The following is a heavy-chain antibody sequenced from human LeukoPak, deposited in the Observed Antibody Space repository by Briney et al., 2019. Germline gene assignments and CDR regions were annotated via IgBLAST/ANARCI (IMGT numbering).Heavy chain of an antibody. J-gene: IGHJ5*02. V-gene: IGHV4-4*07. D-gene: IGHD6-19*01. CDR3: ARGIAVAGSNWFDP. CDR2: MYTCGST. Sequence: PSETLFLTCTVSGGSISCYHWSWIRQSAGKGLEWSGRMYTCGSTNYNPFRKSRVTMSGDTSKNQFSLKLSSVTAADTAVYYCARGIAVAGSNWFDPWGQGTLVTVSS. CDR1: GGSISCYH.